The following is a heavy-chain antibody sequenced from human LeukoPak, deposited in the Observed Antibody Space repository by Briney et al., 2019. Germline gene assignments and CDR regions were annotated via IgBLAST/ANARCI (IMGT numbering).Heavy chain of an antibody. CDR2: ISSSGSTI. CDR3: ARDKTASHYYYYYMDV. Sequence: GGSLRLSCGASGFTFSDYYMSWIRQAPGKGLEWVSYISSSGSTIYYADSVKGRFTISRDNAKNSLYLQMNSLRAEDTAVYYCARDKTASHYYYYYMDVWGKGTTVTVSS. CDR1: GFTFSDYY. V-gene: IGHV3-11*04. D-gene: IGHD5-18*01. J-gene: IGHJ6*03.